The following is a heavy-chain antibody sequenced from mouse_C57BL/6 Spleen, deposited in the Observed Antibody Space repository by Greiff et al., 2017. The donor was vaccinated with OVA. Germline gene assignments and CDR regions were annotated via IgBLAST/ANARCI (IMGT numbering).Heavy chain of an antibody. J-gene: IGHJ2*01. CDR1: GFTFSSYG. CDR2: ISSGGSYT. CDR3: ARLGPHFDY. D-gene: IGHD4-1*01. V-gene: IGHV5-6*01. Sequence: EVHLVVSGGDLVKPGGSLKLSCAASGFTFSSYGMSWVRQTPDKRLEWVATISSGGSYTYYPDSVKGRFTISRDNAKNTLYLQMSSLKSEDTAMYYCARLGPHFDYWGQGTTLTVSS.